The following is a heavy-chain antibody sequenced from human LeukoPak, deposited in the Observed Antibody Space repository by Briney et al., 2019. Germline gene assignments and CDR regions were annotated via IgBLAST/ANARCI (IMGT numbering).Heavy chain of an antibody. CDR2: INPNSGGT. CDR1: GYTFTGYY. J-gene: IGHJ5*02. CDR3: ARDLNMIRGARYRPYKWFDP. V-gene: IGHV1-2*02. Sequence: ASVKVSCKASGYTFTGYYVHWVRQAPGQGLEWMGWINPNSGGTNYAQKFQGRVTMTRDTSISTAYMELSSLRSEDTAVYYCARDLNMIRGARYRPYKWFDPWGQGTLVTVSS. D-gene: IGHD3-10*01.